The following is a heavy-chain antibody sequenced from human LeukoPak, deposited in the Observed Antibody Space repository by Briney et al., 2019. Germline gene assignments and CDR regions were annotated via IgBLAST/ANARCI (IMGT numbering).Heavy chain of an antibody. D-gene: IGHD3-10*01. V-gene: IGHV3-53*01. J-gene: IGHJ6*02. CDR1: GFTVSSNY. CDR3: ARVRSDGSGSYALLYGMDV. CDR2: IYSGGST. Sequence: GGSLRLSCAASGFTVSSNYMSWVRQAPGKGLEWVSVIYSGGSTYYADSVKGRFTISRDNSKNTLYLQMNSLRAEDTAVYYCARVRSDGSGSYALLYGMDVWGQGTTVTVSS.